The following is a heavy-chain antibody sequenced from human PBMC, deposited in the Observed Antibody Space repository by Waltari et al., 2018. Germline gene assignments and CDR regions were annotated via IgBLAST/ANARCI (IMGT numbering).Heavy chain of an antibody. J-gene: IGHJ3*02. Sequence: VQLVQSGAEEKKPGASVKVSCKVSGYTLTDLSMHWVRQAPGNGLEWMGGFDPEDGETIYAQKFQGRVTMTEDTSTDTAYMELSSLRSEDTAVYYCATTRYYDSSGLYRGAFDIWGQGTMVTVSS. D-gene: IGHD3-22*01. CDR1: GYTLTDLS. V-gene: IGHV1-24*01. CDR2: FDPEDGET. CDR3: ATTRYYDSSGLYRGAFDI.